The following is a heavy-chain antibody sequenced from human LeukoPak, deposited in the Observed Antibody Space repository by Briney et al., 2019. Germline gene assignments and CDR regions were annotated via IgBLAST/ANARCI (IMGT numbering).Heavy chain of an antibody. CDR1: GFTFSSYG. CDR3: AKDLRSGYYYAYFYYYYMDV. V-gene: IGHV3-30*02. CDR2: IRYDGSNK. Sequence: GGSLRLSCAASGFTFSSYGMHWVRQAPGKGLEWVAFIRYDGSNKYYADSVKGRFTISRDNSKNTLYLQMNSLRAEDTAVYYCAKDLRSGYYYAYFYYYYMDVWGKGTRVTVSS. J-gene: IGHJ6*03. D-gene: IGHD3-22*01.